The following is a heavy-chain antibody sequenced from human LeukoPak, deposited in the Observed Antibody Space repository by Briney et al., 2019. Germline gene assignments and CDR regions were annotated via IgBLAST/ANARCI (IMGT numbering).Heavy chain of an antibody. CDR1: GFAFDDYA. V-gene: IGHV3-9*01. CDR2: LTWNSRSI. CDR3: AKDKGSGSYKIADNYYYYGMDV. Sequence: GGSLSLSCAASGFAFDDYAMHWVRQAPGKGLEWVSGLTWNSRSIGYADSVKGRFTISRDNVKNSLYLQMNSLRAEDTALYYCAKDKGSGSYKIADNYYYYGMDVWGQGTTVTVSS. J-gene: IGHJ6*02. D-gene: IGHD1-26*01.